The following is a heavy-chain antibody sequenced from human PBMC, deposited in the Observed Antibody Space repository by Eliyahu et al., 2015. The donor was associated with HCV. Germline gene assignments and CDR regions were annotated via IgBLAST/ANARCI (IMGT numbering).Heavy chain of an antibody. J-gene: IGHJ4*02. V-gene: IGHV1-69*04. CDR3: ACRLGAEGDY. D-gene: IGHD6-19*01. CDR1: GGTFSSYA. Sequence: QVQLVQSGAEVKKPGSSVKVSCKASGGTFSSYAISWVRQAPGQGLGGMGRVLPILGIANYAQKFQGRVTITADKSTSTAYMELSSLRSEDTAVYYCACRLGAEGDYWGQGTLVTVSS. CDR2: VLPILGIA.